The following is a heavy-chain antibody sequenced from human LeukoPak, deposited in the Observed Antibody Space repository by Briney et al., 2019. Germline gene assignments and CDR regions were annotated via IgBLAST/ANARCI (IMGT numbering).Heavy chain of an antibody. CDR3: VKGDRSRWYYFDY. D-gene: IGHD6-13*01. V-gene: IGHV3-64D*09. J-gene: IGHJ4*02. Sequence: PGGSLRLSCAASGFTFSSYAMSWVRQAPGKGLEYVSAISGNGGSTYYADSVKGRFTISRDNSKNTLYLQMSSLRAEDTAVYYCVKGDRSRWYYFDYWGQGTLVTVSS. CDR2: ISGNGGST. CDR1: GFTFSSYA.